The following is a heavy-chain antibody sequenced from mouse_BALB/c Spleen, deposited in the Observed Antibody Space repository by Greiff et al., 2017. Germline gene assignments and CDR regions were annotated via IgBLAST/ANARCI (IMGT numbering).Heavy chain of an antibody. D-gene: IGHD1-1*01. CDR2: IDPANGNT. CDR1: GFNIKDTY. CDR3: ARSSYDGSSPFDY. Sequence: VQLQQSGAELVKPGASVKLSCTASGFNIKDTYMHWVKQRPEQGLEWIGRIDPANGNTKYDPKFQGKATITADTSSNTAYLQLSSLTSEDTAVYYCARSSYDGSSPFDYWGQGTTLTVSS. J-gene: IGHJ2*01. V-gene: IGHV14-3*02.